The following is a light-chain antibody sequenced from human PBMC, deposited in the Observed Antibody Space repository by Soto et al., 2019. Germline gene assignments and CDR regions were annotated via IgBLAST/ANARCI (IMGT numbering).Light chain of an antibody. CDR2: SDN. CDR3: AAWDVSLVV. J-gene: IGLJ2*01. CDR1: SSNIGTNT. V-gene: IGLV1-44*01. Sequence: QSVLTQPPSASGTPGQRVTISCSGSSSNIGTNTVIWYQQLPVAAPKLLIYSDNQRPSGVPDRFSGSKSGTSASLAISGLQSEDEADYYCAAWDVSLVVFGGVTKVTVL.